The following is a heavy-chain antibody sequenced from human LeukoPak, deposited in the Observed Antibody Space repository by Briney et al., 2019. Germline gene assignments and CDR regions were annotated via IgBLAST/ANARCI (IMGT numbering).Heavy chain of an antibody. Sequence: PGGSLRLSCAASGFTFSSYSMRWVRQAPGKGLEWVAVIAYDGSNKYYADSVKGRFTISRDNSKNTLYLQMNSLRAEDTAVYYCARDLWPEVDYYGMDVWGQGTTVTVSS. CDR1: GFTFSSYS. V-gene: IGHV3-30*04. J-gene: IGHJ6*02. CDR3: ARDLWPEVDYYGMDV. CDR2: IAYDGSNK. D-gene: IGHD2-15*01.